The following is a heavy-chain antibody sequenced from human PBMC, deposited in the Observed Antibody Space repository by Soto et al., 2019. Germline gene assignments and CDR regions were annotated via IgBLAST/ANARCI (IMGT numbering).Heavy chain of an antibody. D-gene: IGHD2-15*01. J-gene: IGHJ4*02. CDR2: ISAGSEGA. V-gene: IGHV3-23*01. Sequence: GGSLRLSCAASGFTFSSHAMSWVRQAPGKGLEWISSISAGSEGAYYADSVKGRFTISRDNSNNTLYLQMNSLRAEDTAVYYCARDLWWYLHWGQGTLVTVSS. CDR3: ARDLWWYLH. CDR1: GFTFSSHA.